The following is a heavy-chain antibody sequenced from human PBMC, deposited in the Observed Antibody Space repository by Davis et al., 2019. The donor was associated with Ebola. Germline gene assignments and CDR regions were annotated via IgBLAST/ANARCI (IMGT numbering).Heavy chain of an antibody. Sequence: GGSLRLSCAASGFTFSDYYMIWIRQAPGKGLEWVSYITSTSSYTNYADSVKGRFTISRDNAENSLYLQMNSLRAEDTAVYYCARSSDFWFPYAFDIWGQGTMVTVSS. V-gene: IGHV3-11*06. CDR1: GFTFSDYY. J-gene: IGHJ3*02. CDR3: ARSSDFWFPYAFDI. CDR2: ITSTSSYT. D-gene: IGHD3-3*01.